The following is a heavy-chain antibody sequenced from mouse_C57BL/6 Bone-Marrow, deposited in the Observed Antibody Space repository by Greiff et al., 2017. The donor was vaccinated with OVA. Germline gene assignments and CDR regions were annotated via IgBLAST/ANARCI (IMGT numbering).Heavy chain of an antibody. CDR2: IDPSDSYT. D-gene: IGHD5-1*01. CDR1: AYTFTSYW. CDR3: ADLRGYFDV. J-gene: IGHJ1*03. V-gene: IGHV1-50*01. Sequence: QVQLQQSGAELVKPGASVKVSCKASAYTFTSYWMQWVKQRPGQGLEWIGEIDPSDSYTNYNQKFKGKATLTVDTSSSTAYMQLSSLTSEDSAVYYCADLRGYFDVWGTGTTVTVSS.